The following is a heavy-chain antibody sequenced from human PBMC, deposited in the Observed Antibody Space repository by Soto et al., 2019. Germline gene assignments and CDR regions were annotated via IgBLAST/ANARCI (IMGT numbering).Heavy chain of an antibody. CDR1: GYTFTSYA. CDR3: ARDLAYGIPDY. CDR2: INAGNGNT. D-gene: IGHD2-21*01. J-gene: IGHJ4*02. Sequence: ASVKVSCKASGYTFTSYAMHWVRQAPGQRLEWMGWINAGNGNTKYSQNFQGRVTITRDTSASTAYMELSSLRPEDTAVYYCARDLAYGIPDYWGQGTLVTVSS. V-gene: IGHV1-3*01.